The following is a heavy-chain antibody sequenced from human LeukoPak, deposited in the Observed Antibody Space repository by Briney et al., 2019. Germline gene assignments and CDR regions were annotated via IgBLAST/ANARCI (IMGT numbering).Heavy chain of an antibody. J-gene: IGHJ5*02. D-gene: IGHD5-18*01. CDR1: GGSISCGDYY. Sequence: SQTLSLTCTVSGGSISCGDYYWSWIRQPPGKGLEWIGYIYYSGSTYYNPSLKSRVTISVDTSKNQFSLKLSSVTAADTAVYYCARAVPAFRYSYGYRGRDWFDPWGQGTLVTVSS. V-gene: IGHV4-30-4*01. CDR2: IYYSGST. CDR3: ARAVPAFRYSYGYRGRDWFDP.